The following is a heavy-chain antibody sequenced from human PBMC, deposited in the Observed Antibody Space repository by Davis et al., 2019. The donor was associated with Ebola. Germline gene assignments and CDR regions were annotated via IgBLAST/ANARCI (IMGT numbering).Heavy chain of an antibody. Sequence: GESLKISCAASGFTVSSNYMSWVRQAPGKGLEWVSAISGSGSGTYYADSVKGRFTISRDNSKNTLYVEMNSLRAEDTAVYYCAREGGLLWFGEADVWGQGTTVTVSS. CDR2: ISGSGSGT. V-gene: IGHV3-23*01. CDR1: GFTVSSNY. D-gene: IGHD3-10*01. CDR3: AREGGLLWFGEADV. J-gene: IGHJ6*02.